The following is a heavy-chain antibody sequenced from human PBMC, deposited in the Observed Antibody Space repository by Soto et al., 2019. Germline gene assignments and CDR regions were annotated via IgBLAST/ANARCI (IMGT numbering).Heavy chain of an antibody. V-gene: IGHV3-23*01. J-gene: IGHJ6*01. D-gene: IGHD2-21*01. CDR1: VFTFSSYA. CDR2: ISGSGTTT. CDR3: AKGSILDGPLYYGMTV. Sequence: PGGSLRLSCAASVFTFSSYAMTWVRQGPGKGLECVSAISGSGTTTYYADFVKGRFTISRDNSKHTLYLQVDSRRVEDTAVYYCAKGSILDGPLYYGMTVWAPVTTVTVPS.